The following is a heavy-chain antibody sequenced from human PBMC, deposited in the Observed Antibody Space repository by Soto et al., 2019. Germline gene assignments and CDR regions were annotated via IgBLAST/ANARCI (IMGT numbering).Heavy chain of an antibody. D-gene: IGHD3-3*01. V-gene: IGHV1-69*06. J-gene: IGHJ4*02. Sequence: QMQLVQSGAEVKKPGSSVKVSCKASGGTLSSFINYPINWVRQAPGQVHEWMGGIVPNVGTVNYAQKFQGRGTITADKSTGTAYMEVSSLRSEDTALYYCARRDTSGFLRYFDNWGQGTLVTVSS. CDR2: IVPNVGTV. CDR3: ARRDTSGFLRYFDN. CDR1: GGTLSSFINYP.